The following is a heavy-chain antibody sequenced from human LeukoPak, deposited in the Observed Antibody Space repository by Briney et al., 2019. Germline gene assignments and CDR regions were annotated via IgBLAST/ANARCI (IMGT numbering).Heavy chain of an antibody. D-gene: IGHD3-22*01. V-gene: IGHV3-15*01. CDR1: GFTFSDAW. J-gene: IGHJ4*02. Sequence: PGGSLRLSCAASGFTFSDAWMNWVRQAPGKGLEWVGRIKSKTDGGTTDYAAPVKGRFTISRDDSKNTLYLQMNSLRTEDTAVYYCTTDPPPNYYYDSSGYYILHSLGYWGQGTLITVSS. CDR3: TTDPPPNYYYDSSGYYILHSLGY. CDR2: IKSKTDGGTT.